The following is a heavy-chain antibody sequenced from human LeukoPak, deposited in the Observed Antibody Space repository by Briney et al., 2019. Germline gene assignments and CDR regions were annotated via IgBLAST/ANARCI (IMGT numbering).Heavy chain of an antibody. J-gene: IGHJ4*02. CDR2: INPSGGST. Sequence: ASVKVSCKASGYTFTSYYMHWVRQAPGQGLEWMGIINPSGGSTNYAQKLQGRVTVTTDTSTSTAYMELRSLRSDDTAVYYCARDLGSGIAEPFDHWGQGTLVTVSS. CDR3: ARDLGSGIAEPFDH. V-gene: IGHV1-46*01. CDR1: GYTFTSYY. D-gene: IGHD6-13*01.